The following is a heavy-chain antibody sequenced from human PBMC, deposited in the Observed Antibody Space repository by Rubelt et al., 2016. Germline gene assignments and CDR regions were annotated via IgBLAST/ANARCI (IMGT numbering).Heavy chain of an antibody. CDR1: GYSFTSYW. CDR2: IDPSDSYS. CDR3: ARHGQVQSGDAFDI. D-gene: IGHD1-26*01. Sequence: EVQLVQSGAEVKKPGESLRISCKGSGYSFTSYWISWVRQMPGKGLEWMGRIDPSDSYSNYSPSFEGHVTSSADKAISTAYLQGSSLKAADTAMYYCARHGQVQSGDAFDIWGQGTMVTVSS. J-gene: IGHJ3*02. V-gene: IGHV5-10-1*03.